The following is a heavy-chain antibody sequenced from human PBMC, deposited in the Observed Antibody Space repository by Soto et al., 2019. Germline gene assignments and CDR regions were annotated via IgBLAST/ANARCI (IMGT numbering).Heavy chain of an antibody. CDR2: INSDGSST. D-gene: IGHD4-17*01. J-gene: IGHJ4*02. V-gene: IGHV3-74*01. Sequence: PGGSLRLSCAASGFTFSSYWMHWVRQAPGKGLVWVSRINSDGSSTSYADSVKGRFTISRDNAKNTLYQQMNSLRAEDTAVYYCARVYGTVGSDYGDHSDYWGQGTLVTVSS. CDR1: GFTFSSYW. CDR3: ARVYGTVGSDYGDHSDY.